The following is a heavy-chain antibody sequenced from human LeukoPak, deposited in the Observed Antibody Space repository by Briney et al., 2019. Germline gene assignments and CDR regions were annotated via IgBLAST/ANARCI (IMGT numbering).Heavy chain of an antibody. CDR2: IIPILGIA. CDR3: ARDLWPRGNI. J-gene: IGHJ3*02. V-gene: IGHV1-69*04. CDR1: GGTFSSYA. Sequence: SVKVSCKASGGTFSSYAITWVRQAPGQGLEWMGRIIPILGIANYAQKFQGRVTIIADESTSTAYMELSSLRSEDTAVYYCARDLWPRGNIWGQGTMVTVSS.